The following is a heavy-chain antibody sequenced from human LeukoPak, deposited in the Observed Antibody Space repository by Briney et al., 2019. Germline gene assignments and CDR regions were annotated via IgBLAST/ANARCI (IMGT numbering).Heavy chain of an antibody. CDR2: IIPIFGTA. Sequence: SVKVSCKDSGGTFSSYAISWVRQAPGQGLAWMGGIIPIFGTANYAQKLQARVTITADKSTSTAYMELSSLRSEDTAVYYCAREGLSPAEVDYGTFGPNTYNSWFDPWGQGTLVTVSS. J-gene: IGHJ5*02. CDR3: AREGLSPAEVDYGTFGPNTYNSWFDP. D-gene: IGHD4-17*01. V-gene: IGHV1-69*06. CDR1: GGTFSSYA.